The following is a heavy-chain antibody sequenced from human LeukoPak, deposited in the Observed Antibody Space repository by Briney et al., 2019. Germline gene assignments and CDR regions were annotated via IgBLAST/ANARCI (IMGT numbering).Heavy chain of an antibody. CDR1: GGSISNYY. CDR3: ARQDNAYSYGVDY. J-gene: IGHJ4*02. Sequence: PSETLSLTCSVSGGSISNYYWSWIRQAPGKGLEWIGYIHSSGSTNPNPSLKRRLTTSADTSKNQISLKLSSVTAADTGVYYCARQDNAYSYGVDYWGQGTLVTVSS. CDR2: IHSSGST. D-gene: IGHD5-18*01. V-gene: IGHV4-59*08.